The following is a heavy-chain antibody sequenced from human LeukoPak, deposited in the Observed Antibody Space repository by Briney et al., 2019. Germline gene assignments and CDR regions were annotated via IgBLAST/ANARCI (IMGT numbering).Heavy chain of an antibody. D-gene: IGHD3-16*01. CDR1: GFTFSSYW. J-gene: IGHJ6*03. Sequence: PGGSLRLSCAASGFTFSSYWMSWVRQAPGKGLEWVADIKQDGSEKYYVDSVKGRFTISRDNAKNSLYLQMNSLRAEDTAVYYCARGTFGAGDYYYYYMDVWGKGTTVTVSS. CDR3: ARGTFGAGDYYYYYMDV. CDR2: IKQDGSEK. V-gene: IGHV3-7*01.